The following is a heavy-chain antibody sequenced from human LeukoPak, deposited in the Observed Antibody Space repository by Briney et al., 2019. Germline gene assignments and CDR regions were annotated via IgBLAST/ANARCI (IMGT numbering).Heavy chain of an antibody. V-gene: IGHV1-2*02. J-gene: IGHJ1*01. CDR2: INPNSGGT. CDR1: GYTFTGYY. D-gene: IGHD6-13*01. CDR3: ARVGSSYGSSWYAYFQH. Sequence: ASVKVSCKASGYTFTGYYMHWVRQAPGQGLEWMGWINPNSGGTNYAQKFQGRVTMTRDTSISTAYMELSRLRSDDTAVYYCARVGSSYGSSWYAYFQHWGQGTLVTVSS.